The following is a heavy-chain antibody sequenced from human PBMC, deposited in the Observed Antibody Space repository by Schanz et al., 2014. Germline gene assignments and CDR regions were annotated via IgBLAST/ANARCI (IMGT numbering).Heavy chain of an antibody. J-gene: IGHJ5*02. CDR1: GFTFSDYW. D-gene: IGHD3-9*01. Sequence: EVQLVESGGGLVQPGGSLRLSCTASGFTFSDYWMSWVRQAPGKGLEWVANIKRDGSEKNYLDSVKGRFTISRDNAKNSLFLQMNSLRAEDTAVYYCAKAADWPVTRFDPWGQGTLVTVSS. V-gene: IGHV3-7*02. CDR2: IKRDGSEK. CDR3: AKAADWPVTRFDP.